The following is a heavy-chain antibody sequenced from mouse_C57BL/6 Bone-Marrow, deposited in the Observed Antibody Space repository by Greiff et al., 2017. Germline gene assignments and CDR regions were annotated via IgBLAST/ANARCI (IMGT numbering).Heavy chain of an antibody. D-gene: IGHD1-1*01. J-gene: IGHJ3*01. CDR1: GFTFSDYY. CDR3: ASHYGKGTWFAY. V-gene: IGHV5-12*01. Sequence: KVVESGGGLVQPGGSLRLSCAASGFTFSDYYMYWVRQTPEKRLEWVAYISNGGGSTYYPDTVKGRFPISRDNAKNTLYLQMSRLKSEDTAMYSCASHYGKGTWFAYWGQGTLVTVSA. CDR2: ISNGGGST.